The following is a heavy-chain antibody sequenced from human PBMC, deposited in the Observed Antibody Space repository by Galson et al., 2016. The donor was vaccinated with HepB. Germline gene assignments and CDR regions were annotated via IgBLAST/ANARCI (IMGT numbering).Heavy chain of an antibody. CDR2: INSDGSST. CDR3: ARAAAANIAAAWWERATNYYYFYGLDV. V-gene: IGHV3-74*01. J-gene: IGHJ6*02. CDR1: GFTFSTYW. D-gene: IGHD6-13*01. Sequence: SLRLSCAASGFTFSTYWMHWVRQAPGKRPVWVSRINSDGSSTTYADSVKGRLTISRDNGTNTIYLQMHSLRAEDTAVYYCARAAAANIAAAWWERATNYYYFYGLDVWGQGTTVTVSS.